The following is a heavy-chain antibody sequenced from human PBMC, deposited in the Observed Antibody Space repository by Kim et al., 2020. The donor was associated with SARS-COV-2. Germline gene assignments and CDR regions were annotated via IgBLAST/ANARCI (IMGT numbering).Heavy chain of an antibody. CDR2: IKQDGSEK. D-gene: IGHD3-10*01. Sequence: GGSLRLSCAASGFTFSSYWMSWVRQAPGKGLEWVANIKQDGSEKYYVDSVKGRFTISRDNAKNSLYLQMNSLRAEDTAVYYCARAAIDGWFGELTPYYFDYWGQGTLVTVSS. CDR1: GFTFSSYW. J-gene: IGHJ4*02. CDR3: ARAAIDGWFGELTPYYFDY. V-gene: IGHV3-7*03.